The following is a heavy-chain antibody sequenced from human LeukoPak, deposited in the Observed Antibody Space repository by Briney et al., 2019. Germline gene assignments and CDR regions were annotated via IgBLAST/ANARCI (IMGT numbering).Heavy chain of an antibody. D-gene: IGHD4-17*01. Sequence: SENLSLNCAVYGGSFSGYYWSWLRQPPGKGLEWIGYIYYSGTTNYNPSLKRRVTMSVDTSKNQFSLKLSSVTAADTAVYYCAREDPQTTVPEGIDVWGQGTTVTVSS. CDR3: AREDPQTTVPEGIDV. CDR2: IYYSGTT. V-gene: IGHV4-59*01. CDR1: GGSFSGYY. J-gene: IGHJ6*02.